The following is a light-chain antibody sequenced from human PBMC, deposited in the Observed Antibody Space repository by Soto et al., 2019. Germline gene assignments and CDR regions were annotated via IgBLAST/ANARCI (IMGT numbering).Light chain of an antibody. J-gene: IGLJ1*01. CDR3: SSYTSRSTRV. CDR1: SSDVGDYNY. Sequence: QSALTQPASVSGSPGQSITISCTGTSSDVGDYNYVSWYQQHPGKAPKLMIFDVSNRPSGVSNRFFGSKSGNTASLTISGLQAEDEADYYCSSYTSRSTRVFGTGTQLTVL. CDR2: DVS. V-gene: IGLV2-14*01.